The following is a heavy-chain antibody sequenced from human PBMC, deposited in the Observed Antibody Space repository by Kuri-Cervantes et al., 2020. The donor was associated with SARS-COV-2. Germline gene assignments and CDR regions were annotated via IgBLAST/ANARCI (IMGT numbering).Heavy chain of an antibody. J-gene: IGHJ3*02. CDR1: GYTFTSYG. Sequence: ASVKVSCKASGYTFTSYGISWVRQAPGQGLEWMGWISAYNGNTNYAQKLQGRVTMTTDTSTSTAYMELRSLRSDDTAVYYCARGSNSGIAAADDAYDIWGQGTMVTVSS. V-gene: IGHV1-18*01. D-gene: IGHD6-13*01. CDR2: ISAYNGNT. CDR3: ARGSNSGIAAADDAYDI.